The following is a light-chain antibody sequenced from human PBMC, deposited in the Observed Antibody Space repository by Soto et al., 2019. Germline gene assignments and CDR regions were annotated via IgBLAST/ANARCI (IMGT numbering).Light chain of an antibody. V-gene: IGKV3-11*01. J-gene: IGKJ2*01. CDR1: QSVSRY. CDR3: QQYYSTPQT. Sequence: EIGLTQSPATLSLSPGDRATLSCRASQSVSRYLAWYQQKPGQAPRLLIHDTSTRATGVPDTFSGSGSGTGFTLTISSLQAEDVAVYYCQQYYSTPQTFGQGTKLEIK. CDR2: DTS.